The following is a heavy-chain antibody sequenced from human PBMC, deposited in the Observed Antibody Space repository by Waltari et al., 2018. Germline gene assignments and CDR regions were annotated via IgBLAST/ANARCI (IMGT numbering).Heavy chain of an antibody. D-gene: IGHD2-15*01. J-gene: IGHJ4*02. CDR3: AQWNATNRCFDS. Sequence: QVQLKESGPGLVASSETGSPTFGVSGASITSYFWNWVRQPPGKGLAWIGYGHHSGGTKYNPSRKRRATISVDRSSNQVSMKLTSATTADTAVYYCAQWNATNRCFDSWGQGTLVTVTS. CDR2: GHHSGGT. V-gene: IGHV4-59*12. CDR1: GASITSYF.